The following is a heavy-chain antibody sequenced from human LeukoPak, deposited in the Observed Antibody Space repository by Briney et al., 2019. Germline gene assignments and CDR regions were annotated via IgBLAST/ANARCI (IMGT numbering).Heavy chain of an antibody. J-gene: IGHJ4*02. CDR2: VDPEDGET. D-gene: IGHD5-18*01. CDR3: ATVDTAMVNGVDY. V-gene: IGHV1-69-2*01. CDR1: GYTFTDHY. Sequence: GATVKISCKVSGYTFTDHYMHWVQQAPGKGLEWMGLVDPEDGETIYAEKFQGRVTITADTSTDTAYMELSSLRSEDTAVYYCATVDTAMVNGVDYWGQGTLVTVSS.